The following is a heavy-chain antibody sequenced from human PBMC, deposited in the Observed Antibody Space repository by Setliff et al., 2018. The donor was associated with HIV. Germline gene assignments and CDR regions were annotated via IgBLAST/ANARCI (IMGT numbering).Heavy chain of an antibody. Sequence: GASVKVSCKASGYMFTTYAINWVRQAPGQGLEWMGWINTNTGNPTYAQVFTGRFVFSLDTSVSTAYLQISSLKAEDTAVYYCARATLTTVVPFDYWGQGTLVTVSS. V-gene: IGHV7-4-1*02. D-gene: IGHD4-17*01. CDR2: INTNTGNP. CDR3: ARATLTTVVPFDY. CDR1: GYMFTTYA. J-gene: IGHJ4*02.